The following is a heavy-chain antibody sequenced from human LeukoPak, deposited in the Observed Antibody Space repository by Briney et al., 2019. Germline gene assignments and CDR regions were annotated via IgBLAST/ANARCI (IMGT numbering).Heavy chain of an antibody. CDR2: ISSSSSYI. CDR3: ARDRTTGDAFDI. Sequence: GGSLRLSCADSGFTFSSYSMNWVRQAPGKGLEWVSSISSSSSYIYYADSVKGRFTISRDNAKNSLYLQMNSLRAEDTAVYYCARDRTTGDAFDIWGQGTMVTVSS. V-gene: IGHV3-21*01. CDR1: GFTFSSYS. D-gene: IGHD1-1*01. J-gene: IGHJ3*02.